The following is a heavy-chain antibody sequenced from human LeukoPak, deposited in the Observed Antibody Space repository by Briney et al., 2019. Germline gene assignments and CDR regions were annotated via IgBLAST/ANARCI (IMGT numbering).Heavy chain of an antibody. CDR1: GYTFTSYA. Sequence: ASVKVSCKASGYTFTSYAMNWVRQAPGQGLEWMGWINTNTRNPTYAQGFTGRFVFTLDTSVSTAYLQISSLKAEDTAVYYCARDVNCSSTSCYSFPAFDIWGQGTMVTVSS. CDR3: ARDVNCSSTSCYSFPAFDI. V-gene: IGHV7-4-1*02. CDR2: INTNTRNP. D-gene: IGHD2-2*02. J-gene: IGHJ3*02.